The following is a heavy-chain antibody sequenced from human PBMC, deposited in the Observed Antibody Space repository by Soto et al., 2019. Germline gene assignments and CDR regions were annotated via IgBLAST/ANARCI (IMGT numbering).Heavy chain of an antibody. J-gene: IGHJ4*02. V-gene: IGHV3-23*01. D-gene: IGHD3-10*01. Sequence: GGSLRLSCAASGCTFSSYAMRWVGKAPGKGLEWVSAISVSGGSTYYADSVKGRFTTSRDNSKNTLYLHMDSLRAEDTAVYYCAKDRDYPRDYFHYWGQGTLVTVSS. CDR3: AKDRDYPRDYFHY. CDR1: GCTFSSYA. CDR2: ISVSGGST.